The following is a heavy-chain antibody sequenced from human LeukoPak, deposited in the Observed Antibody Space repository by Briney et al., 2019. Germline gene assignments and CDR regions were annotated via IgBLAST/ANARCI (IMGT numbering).Heavy chain of an antibody. V-gene: IGHV1-69*13. CDR3: ARAGHDYGDDY. Sequence: VASVKVSCTASGGTFSSYAISWVRQAPGQGLEWMGGIIPIFGTANYAQKFQGRVTITADESTSTAYMELSSLRSEDTAVYYCARAGHDYGDDYWGQGTLVTVSS. D-gene: IGHD4-17*01. J-gene: IGHJ4*02. CDR1: GGTFSSYA. CDR2: IIPIFGTA.